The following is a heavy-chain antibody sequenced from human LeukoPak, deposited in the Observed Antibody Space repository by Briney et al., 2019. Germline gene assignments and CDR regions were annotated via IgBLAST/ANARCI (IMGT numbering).Heavy chain of an antibody. CDR2: MYTGGTT. CDR1: GFSVSGTH. Sequence: PGGSLRLSCAASGFSVSGTHMSWVRQAPGKGLEWVSAMYTGGTTYYADSVQGRFTIYRDNSKNTLYLQMNSLRAEDTAVYYCARTITGTYGSGSYDYWGQGTLVTVSS. J-gene: IGHJ4*02. V-gene: IGHV3-53*01. CDR3: ARTITGTYGSGSYDY. D-gene: IGHD3-10*01.